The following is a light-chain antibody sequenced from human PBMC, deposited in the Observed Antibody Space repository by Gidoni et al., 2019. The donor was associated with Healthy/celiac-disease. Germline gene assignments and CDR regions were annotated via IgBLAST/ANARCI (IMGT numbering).Light chain of an antibody. CDR3: QQYNNWPPLT. V-gene: IGKV3-15*01. CDR2: GAS. Sequence: EIVMTQSPATLSVSPGDRATLSCRASQSVSSNLAWYQQKPGQAPRLLIYGASTRATGIPASFSGSGSGTEFTLTISSLQSEDFAVYYCQQYNNWPPLTFGGXTKVEIK. CDR1: QSVSSN. J-gene: IGKJ4*01.